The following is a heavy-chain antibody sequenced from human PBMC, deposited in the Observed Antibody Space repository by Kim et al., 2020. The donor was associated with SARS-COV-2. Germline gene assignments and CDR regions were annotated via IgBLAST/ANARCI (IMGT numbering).Heavy chain of an antibody. Sequence: ASVKVSCKASGYTFTSYYMHWVRQAPGQGLEWMGIINPSGGSTSYAQKFQGRVTMTRDTSTSTVYMELSSLRSEDTAVYYCARDMGIAVAGTNGGFDYWGQGTLVTVSS. V-gene: IGHV1-46*01. CDR2: INPSGGST. J-gene: IGHJ4*02. CDR1: GYTFTSYY. D-gene: IGHD6-19*01. CDR3: ARDMGIAVAGTNGGFDY.